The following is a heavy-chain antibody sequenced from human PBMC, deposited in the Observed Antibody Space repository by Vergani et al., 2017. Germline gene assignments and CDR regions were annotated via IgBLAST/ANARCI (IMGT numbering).Heavy chain of an antibody. D-gene: IGHD2-8*01. Sequence: EVQLVESGGGLVQPGRSLRLSCTASGFTFGDYAMSWVRQAPGKGLEWVGFIRSKAYGGTTEYAASVKGRFTISRDDSKSIAYLQMNSLKTEDTAVYYCTRVMSLSFDPWVQGTLVTVSS. CDR3: TRVMSLSFDP. V-gene: IGHV3-49*04. CDR2: IRSKAYGGTT. J-gene: IGHJ5*02. CDR1: GFTFGDYA.